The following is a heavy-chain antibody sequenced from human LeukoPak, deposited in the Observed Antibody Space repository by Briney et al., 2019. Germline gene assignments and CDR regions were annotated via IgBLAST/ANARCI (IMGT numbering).Heavy chain of an antibody. CDR1: GFTFSSYW. V-gene: IGHV3-7*01. Sequence: PGGSLRLSCAASGFTFSSYWMSWVRQAPGKGLEWVANIKQDGSEKYYVDSVKGRFTISRDNAKNSLYLQMNSLRAEDTAVYYCARLGVDIVATNAFAIWGQGTMVTVSS. D-gene: IGHD5-12*01. CDR2: IKQDGSEK. CDR3: ARLGVDIVATNAFAI. J-gene: IGHJ3*02.